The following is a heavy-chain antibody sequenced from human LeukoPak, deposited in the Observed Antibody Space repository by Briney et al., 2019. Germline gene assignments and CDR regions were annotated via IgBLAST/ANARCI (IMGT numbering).Heavy chain of an antibody. Sequence: SETLSLTCTVSGGSISRYYWSWIRQPPGKGLEWIGYIYTSGSTNYNPSLKSRVTISVDTSKNQFSLKLSSVTAADTAVYYCARHANQLLFSYMDVWGKGTTVTVSS. CDR1: GGSISRYY. J-gene: IGHJ6*03. CDR2: IYTSGST. D-gene: IGHD2-2*01. V-gene: IGHV4-4*09. CDR3: ARHANQLLFSYMDV.